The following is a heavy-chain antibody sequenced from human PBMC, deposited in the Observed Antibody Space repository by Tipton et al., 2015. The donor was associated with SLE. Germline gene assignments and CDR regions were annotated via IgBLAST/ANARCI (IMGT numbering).Heavy chain of an antibody. D-gene: IGHD2-2*03. CDR2: IYTSGST. CDR1: GGSISSGYY. Sequence: LRLSCTVSGGSISSGYYWGWIRQPPGKGLEWIGRIYTSGSTNYNPSLTSRVTMSVDTSKNQFSLKLSSVTAADTAVYYCARDWGGYCSSTSCLGGFDYWGQGTLVTVSS. V-gene: IGHV4-61*02. J-gene: IGHJ4*02. CDR3: ARDWGGYCSSTSCLGGFDY.